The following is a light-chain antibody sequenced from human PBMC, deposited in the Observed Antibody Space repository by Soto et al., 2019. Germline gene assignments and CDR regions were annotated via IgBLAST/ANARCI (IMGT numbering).Light chain of an antibody. CDR2: KDT. CDR3: QSARLIDSSWV. CDR1: ALPKQY. Sequence: SYELTQPPSVSVSPGQTARITCSGDALPKQYTYWYQKKPGQAPVLVIYKDTERPSGIPGRFTASGSGTTVTLTISGVQAEDEADYFCQSARLIDSSWVFGGGTQLTVL. J-gene: IGLJ3*02. V-gene: IGLV3-25*02.